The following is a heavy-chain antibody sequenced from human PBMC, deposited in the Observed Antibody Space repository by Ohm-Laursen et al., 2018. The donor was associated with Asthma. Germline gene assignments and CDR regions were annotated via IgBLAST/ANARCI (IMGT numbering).Heavy chain of an antibody. V-gene: IGHV5-10-1*01. CDR2: IDPSDSYT. Sequence: GESLRISCKASGYSFTSYWINWVRQMPGKGLEWMGKIDPSDSYTNYSPSFQGHVTISADKSISTAYLQWSSLKASDTAMYYCATRDFGFSYGNFYYGMDVWGQGTTVTVSS. CDR1: GYSFTSYW. CDR3: ATRDFGFSYGNFYYGMDV. J-gene: IGHJ6*02. D-gene: IGHD5-18*01.